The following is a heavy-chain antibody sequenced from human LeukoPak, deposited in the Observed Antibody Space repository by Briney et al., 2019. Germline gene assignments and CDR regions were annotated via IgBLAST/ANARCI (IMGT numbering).Heavy chain of an antibody. D-gene: IGHD3-10*01. CDR3: ARSCFGSSSDY. CDR2: ISSSGSTI. J-gene: IGHJ4*02. V-gene: IGHV3-48*03. Sequence: GGSLRLSCAASGFTFSSYEMNWVRQAPGKGLEWVSYISSSGSTIYYADSVKGRFTISRDNAKNSLYLQMNSLRAEDTAVYYCARSCFGSSSDYWGQGTLVTVSS. CDR1: GFTFSSYE.